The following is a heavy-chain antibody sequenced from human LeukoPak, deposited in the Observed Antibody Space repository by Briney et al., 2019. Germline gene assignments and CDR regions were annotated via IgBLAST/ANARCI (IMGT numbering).Heavy chain of an antibody. D-gene: IGHD3-22*01. J-gene: IGHJ4*02. V-gene: IGHV3-21*01. CDR3: ARGPADYYDSSGYYYCGY. Sequence: GGSLRLSCAASGFTFSSYSMNWVRQAPGKGLEWVSSISSSSNYIYYADSVKGRFTISRDNAKNSLYLQMNSLRAEDTAVYYCARGPADYYDSSGYYYCGYWGQGTLVTVSS. CDR1: GFTFSSYS. CDR2: ISSSSNYI.